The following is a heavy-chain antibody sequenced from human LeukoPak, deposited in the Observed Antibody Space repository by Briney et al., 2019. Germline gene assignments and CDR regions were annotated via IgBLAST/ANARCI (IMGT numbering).Heavy chain of an antibody. CDR3: ARPPYDYVWGSYRYMGLLFDY. D-gene: IGHD3-16*02. Sequence: GGSLRLSCAASGFTFDDYGMSWVRQAPGKGLEWVSGINWNGGSTGYADSVKGRFTISRDNAKNSLYLQMNSLRAEDTAVYYCARPPYDYVWGSYRYMGLLFDYWGQGTLVTVSS. CDR2: INWNGGST. CDR1: GFTFDDYG. J-gene: IGHJ4*02. V-gene: IGHV3-20*04.